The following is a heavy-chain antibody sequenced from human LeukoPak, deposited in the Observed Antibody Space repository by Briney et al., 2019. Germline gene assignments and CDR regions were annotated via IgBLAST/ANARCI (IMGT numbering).Heavy chain of an antibody. CDR3: AQFAKGG. CDR2: IKHKAHSYTT. CDR1: GFTFGDHY. D-gene: IGHD2-21*01. J-gene: IGHJ4*02. V-gene: IGHV3-72*01. Sequence: GGSLRLSCAASGFTFGDHYMDWVRQAPGKGLEWVGRIKHKAHSYTTEYAASVKGRFAISRDDSKSSLYLQMNSLKIEDTAVYYCAQFAKGGWGQGTLVTVSS.